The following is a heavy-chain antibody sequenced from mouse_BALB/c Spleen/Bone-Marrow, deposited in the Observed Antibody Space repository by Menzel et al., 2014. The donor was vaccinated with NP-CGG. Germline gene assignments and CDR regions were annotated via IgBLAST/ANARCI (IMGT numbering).Heavy chain of an antibody. CDR1: GFSLTSYS. D-gene: IGHD2-3*01. V-gene: IGHV2-9*02. Sequence: VKVVESGPGLVAPSQSLSITCTVSGFSLTSYSVHWVRQPPGKGLEWLGVIWAGGSTNYNSALMSRLSISKDNSKSQVFLKMSSLQTDDTAMFYCARDDDFYAMDYWGQGTSVTVSS. J-gene: IGHJ4*01. CDR2: IWAGGST. CDR3: ARDDDFYAMDY.